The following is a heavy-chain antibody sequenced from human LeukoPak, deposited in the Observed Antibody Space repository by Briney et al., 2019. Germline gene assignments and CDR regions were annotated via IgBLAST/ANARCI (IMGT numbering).Heavy chain of an antibody. CDR2: INHSGST. J-gene: IGHJ3*01. V-gene: IGHV4-34*01. CDR1: GGSFSGYY. Sequence: SETLSLTCAVYGGSFSGYYWSWIRQPPGKGLEWIGEINHSGSTNYNPSLKSRVTISVDTSKSQFSLKLSSVTAADTAVYYCAGIYYDILTGYFWGQGTMVTVSS. D-gene: IGHD3-9*01. CDR3: AGIYYDILTGYF.